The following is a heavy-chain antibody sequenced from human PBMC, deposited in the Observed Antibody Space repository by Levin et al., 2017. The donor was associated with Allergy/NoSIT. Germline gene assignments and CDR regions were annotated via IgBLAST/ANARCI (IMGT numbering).Heavy chain of an antibody. CDR3: ARGLPYTSEFDF. CDR2: TYYRSKWYF. Sequence: SQTLSLTCAISGDSVSSNSAAWNWIRQSPSRGLEWLGRTYYRSKWYFDYEVSVKSRITINPDTSKNQVSLQLKSVTPEDTAVYYCARGLPYTSEFDFWGQGTLLTVSS. CDR1: GDSVSSNSAA. D-gene: IGHD1-1*01. J-gene: IGHJ4*02. V-gene: IGHV6-1*01.